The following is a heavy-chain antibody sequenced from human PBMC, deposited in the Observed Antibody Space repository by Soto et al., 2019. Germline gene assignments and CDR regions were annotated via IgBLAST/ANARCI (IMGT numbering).Heavy chain of an antibody. V-gene: IGHV3-33*01. CDR1: GFTFSSYG. D-gene: IGHD4-4*01. Sequence: SLRLSCAASGFTFSSYGMHWVRQAPGKGLEWVAVIWYDGSNKYYADSVKGRFTISRDNSKNTLYLQMNSLRAEDTAVYYCARDYSEDQYNWFDPWGQGTLVTVSS. CDR3: ARDYSEDQYNWFDP. J-gene: IGHJ5*02. CDR2: IWYDGSNK.